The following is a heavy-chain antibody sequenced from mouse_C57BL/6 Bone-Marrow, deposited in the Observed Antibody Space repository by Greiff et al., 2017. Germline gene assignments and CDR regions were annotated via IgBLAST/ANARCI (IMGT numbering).Heavy chain of an antibody. CDR2: IDPEIGDT. Sequence: VQLQQSGAELVRPGASVKLSCTASGFNIKDDYIHWVNQRPEQGLEWIGWIDPEIGDTEYASKFQGKATITSDKSSNTAYLKLSSLTSEDTAVYYCSSVEDNYNDFGGQGTPLTVAS. J-gene: IGHJ2*01. V-gene: IGHV14-4*01. CDR3: SSVEDNYNDF. CDR1: GFNIKDDY.